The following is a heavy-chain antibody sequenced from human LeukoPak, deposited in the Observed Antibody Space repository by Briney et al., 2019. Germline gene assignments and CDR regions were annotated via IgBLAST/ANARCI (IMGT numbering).Heavy chain of an antibody. CDR2: ISSGSHYI. CDR3: ARAYSRSRFDY. CDR1: GFTFSSHT. D-gene: IGHD6-6*01. Sequence: GGSRRLSCAASGFTFSSHTMNWVRQAPGKGLEWVSSISSGSHYIFYADSVKGRFTISRDNAKDSLSLQMNSLRAEDTAVYYCARAYSRSRFDYWGQGTLVTVSS. V-gene: IGHV3-21*01. J-gene: IGHJ4*02.